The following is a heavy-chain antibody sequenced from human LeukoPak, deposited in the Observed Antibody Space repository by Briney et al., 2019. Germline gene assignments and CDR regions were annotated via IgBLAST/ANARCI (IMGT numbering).Heavy chain of an antibody. CDR1: GGSFSGYY. Sequence: SETLSLTCAVYGGSFSGYYWSWIRQPPGKGLEWIGEINHSGSTNYNPSLKSRVTISVDTSKNQFSLKLSSVTAADTAVYYCARLGWGRAGGYNWFDPWGQGTLVTVSS. V-gene: IGHV4-34*01. CDR3: ARLGWGRAGGYNWFDP. J-gene: IGHJ5*02. CDR2: INHSGST. D-gene: IGHD3-10*01.